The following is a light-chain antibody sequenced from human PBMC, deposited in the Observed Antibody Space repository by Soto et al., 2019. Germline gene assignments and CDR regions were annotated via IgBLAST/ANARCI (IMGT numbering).Light chain of an antibody. V-gene: IGKV1-39*01. CDR1: LYISTY. Sequence: DIQMTQGPSSLSASVGDRVTITCRASLYISTYLNWYQQKPGKPPKLLIFAASRLQPGVPSRFSGSGSGTDFTLIVSSLQPEDFATYYCQLSYTSPYTVGPGTKVDIK. CDR3: QLSYTSPYT. J-gene: IGKJ2*01. CDR2: AAS.